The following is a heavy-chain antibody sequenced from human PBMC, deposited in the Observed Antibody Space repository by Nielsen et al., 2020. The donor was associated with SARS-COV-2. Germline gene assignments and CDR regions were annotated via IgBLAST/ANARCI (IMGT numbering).Heavy chain of an antibody. Sequence: LKISCAASGFTFSSYGMHWVRQAPGKGLEWVAVISYDGSNKYYADSVKGRFTISRDNSKNTLYLQMNSLRAEDTALYYCAKAGFGWELLLGTSFDYWGQGTLVTVSS. CDR3: AKAGFGWELLLGTSFDY. CDR1: GFTFSSYG. J-gene: IGHJ4*02. V-gene: IGHV3-30*18. D-gene: IGHD1-26*01. CDR2: ISYDGSNK.